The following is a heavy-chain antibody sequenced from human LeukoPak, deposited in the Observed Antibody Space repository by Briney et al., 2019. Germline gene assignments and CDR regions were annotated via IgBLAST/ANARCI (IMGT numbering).Heavy chain of an antibody. CDR3: ARLGPDGAGTTFDY. Sequence: GESLKISCKGSGYSFTSYWIGWVRQMPGKGLEWMGIIVSGDSGTRYSPSFQGQVTTSGDKSISTAYLQWSSLKASDTAMYDCARLGPDGAGTTFDYWGQGTLVTVSA. CDR1: GYSFTSYW. J-gene: IGHJ4*02. V-gene: IGHV5-51*01. D-gene: IGHD1-7*01. CDR2: IVSGDSGT.